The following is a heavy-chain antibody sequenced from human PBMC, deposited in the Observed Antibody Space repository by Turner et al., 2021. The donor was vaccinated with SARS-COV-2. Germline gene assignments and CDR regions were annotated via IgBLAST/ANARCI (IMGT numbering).Heavy chain of an antibody. CDR2: ISSSSSYI. V-gene: IGHV3-21*01. J-gene: IGHJ5*02. CDR3: ARDCSIPSGEA. D-gene: IGHD2-2*01. Sequence: EVQLVESGGGLVKPGGSLRLSCAASGFTFSSYSMNWVRQAPGKGLEWVSSISSSSSYIYYADSVKGRFTISRDNAKNSLERKMNSRRAEDTAVYYCARDCSIPSGEAWGQGTLVTVSS. CDR1: GFTFSSYS.